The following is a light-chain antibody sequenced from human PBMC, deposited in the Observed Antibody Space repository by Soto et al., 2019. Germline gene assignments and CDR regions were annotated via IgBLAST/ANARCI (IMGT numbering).Light chain of an antibody. J-gene: IGKJ4*01. Sequence: EIVMTQSPATLSVSPGGRATLSCRASQSITSTLAWYQQKPGQSPRLLIYAASTRATGVPARFSGSGSGTEFTLTISSLQSEDFAVYYCQQYSSSPLTFGGGTKVDIK. CDR3: QQYSSSPLT. V-gene: IGKV3-15*01. CDR2: AAS. CDR1: QSITST.